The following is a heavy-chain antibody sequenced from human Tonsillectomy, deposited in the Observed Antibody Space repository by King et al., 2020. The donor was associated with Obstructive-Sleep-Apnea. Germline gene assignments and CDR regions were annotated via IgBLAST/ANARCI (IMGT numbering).Heavy chain of an antibody. CDR1: GFTFSTYE. Sequence: VQLVESGGGVGQPGRSLRLSCAASGFTFSTYEMHWVRQAPGKGLEWVAGISYDGSDKYYADSVKGRFTIFRDNSKNTLSLQMNSLTTEDTAVFYCATYGNYPGSSFDYWGQGTLVTVSS. J-gene: IGHJ4*02. V-gene: IGHV3-30*04. CDR3: ATYGNYPGSSFDY. D-gene: IGHD4-11*01. CDR2: ISYDGSDK.